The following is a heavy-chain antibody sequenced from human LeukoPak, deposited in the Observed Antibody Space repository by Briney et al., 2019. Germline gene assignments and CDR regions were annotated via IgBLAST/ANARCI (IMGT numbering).Heavy chain of an antibody. V-gene: IGHV4-61*01. CDR2: IYYSGST. Sequence: PSETLSLTCTVSGASVNSGSSYWSWIRQPPGKRLEWIGYIYYSGSTNYNPSLKSRVTISVDTSKNQSSLKLSSVTAADTAVYYCASVRAVAGLDYWGQGTLVTVSS. CDR3: ASVRAVAGLDY. J-gene: IGHJ4*02. CDR1: GASVNSGSSY. D-gene: IGHD6-19*01.